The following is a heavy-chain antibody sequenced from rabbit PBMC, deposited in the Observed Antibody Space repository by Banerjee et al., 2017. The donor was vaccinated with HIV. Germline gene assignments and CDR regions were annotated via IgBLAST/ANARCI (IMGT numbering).Heavy chain of an antibody. D-gene: IGHD1-1*01. CDR1: GFDFSNYYM. CDR2: MDAGSSDST. Sequence: QEQLKESGGGLVQPGGSLKLSCKASGFDFSNYYMNWVRQAPGKGLEWIACMDAGSSDSTYYASWAKGRFTISLDNAQNTVFLQMTSLTAADTATYFCARDNRAYASMVLDLWGPGTLVTVS. CDR3: ARDNRAYASMVLDL. J-gene: IGHJ4*01. V-gene: IGHV1S45*01.